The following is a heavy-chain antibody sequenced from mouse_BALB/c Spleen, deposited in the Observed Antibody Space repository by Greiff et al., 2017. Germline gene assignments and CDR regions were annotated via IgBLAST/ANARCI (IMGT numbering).Heavy chain of an antibody. Sequence: QVHVKQSGPGLVQPSQSLSITCTVSGFSLTSYGVHWVRQSPGKGLEWLGVIWSGGSTDYNAAFISRLSISKDNSKSQVFFKMNSLQANDTAIYYCARNGIDYPWFAYWGQGTLVTVSA. D-gene: IGHD2-4*01. CDR2: IWSGGST. CDR1: GFSLTSYG. V-gene: IGHV2-2*02. CDR3: ARNGIDYPWFAY. J-gene: IGHJ3*01.